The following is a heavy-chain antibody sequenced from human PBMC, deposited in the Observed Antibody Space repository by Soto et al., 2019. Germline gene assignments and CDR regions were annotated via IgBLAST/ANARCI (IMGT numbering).Heavy chain of an antibody. D-gene: IGHD4-17*01. J-gene: IGHJ4*02. Sequence: QVQLVESGGGVVQPGTSLRLSCAASGFTFRTYGMHWVRQAPGKGLEWVAVISNDESYKSYADSVKGRFTISRDNYKNTLYLQMSSLRAEDTAVYYCAKANLREFDHWGQGTLVTVSS. CDR3: AKANLREFDH. CDR1: GFTFRTYG. CDR2: ISNDESYK. V-gene: IGHV3-30*18.